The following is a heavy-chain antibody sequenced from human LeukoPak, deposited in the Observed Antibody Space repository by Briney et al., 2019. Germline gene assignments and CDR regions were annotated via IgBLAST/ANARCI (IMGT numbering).Heavy chain of an antibody. CDR3: ARVGTYYYGSGSYP. CDR1: GGSFSGYY. Sequence: SETLSLTCAVYGGSFSGYYWSWIRQPPGKGLEWIGEINHSGSTNYNPSLKSRVTMSVDTSKNQFSLKLSSVTAADTAVYYCARVGTYYYGSGSYPWGQGTLVTVSS. CDR2: INHSGST. J-gene: IGHJ5*02. V-gene: IGHV4-34*01. D-gene: IGHD3-10*01.